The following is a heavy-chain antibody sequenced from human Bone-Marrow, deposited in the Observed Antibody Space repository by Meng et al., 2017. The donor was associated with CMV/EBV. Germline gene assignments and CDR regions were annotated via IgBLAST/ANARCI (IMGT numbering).Heavy chain of an antibody. D-gene: IGHD3-10*01. CDR1: GFTVTNNY. Sequence: EVQLVESGGDLIQPGGSLRLSCAASGFTVTNNYMSWVRQAPGKGLECVSVIYSGGDTYYADSVKGRFTISRDSSKNTLYLQMSSLRAEDTAVYYCGTDVIRGQGTLVTVSS. V-gene: IGHV3-53*01. CDR2: IYSGGDT. J-gene: IGHJ4*02. CDR3: GTDVI.